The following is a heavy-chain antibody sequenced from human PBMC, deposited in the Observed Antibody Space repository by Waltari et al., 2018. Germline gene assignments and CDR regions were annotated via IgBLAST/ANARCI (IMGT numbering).Heavy chain of an antibody. D-gene: IGHD5-12*01. CDR3: ARYASGYGDY. Sequence: QVQLVESGGGVVQPGRSLRLSCAASGFTFSSYAMHWVRQAPGKGLEWVAVISYDGSNKYYADSVKGRFTISRDNSKNTLYLQMNSLRAEDMAVYYCARYASGYGDYWGQGTLVTVSS. CDR1: GFTFSSYA. V-gene: IGHV3-30-3*01. CDR2: ISYDGSNK. J-gene: IGHJ4*02.